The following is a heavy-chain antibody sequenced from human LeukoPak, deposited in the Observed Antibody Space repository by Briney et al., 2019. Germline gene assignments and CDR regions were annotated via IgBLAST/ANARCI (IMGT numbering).Heavy chain of an antibody. Sequence: GGSLRLSCAASGFTFSDYNMSWVRQAPGKGLEWVSAISGSGGSTYYADSVKGRFTISRDNSKNTLYLQMNSLRAEDTAVYYCAKEDYYDSSGYGTFDYWGQGTLVTVSS. CDR2: ISGSGGST. CDR3: AKEDYYDSSGYGTFDY. V-gene: IGHV3-23*01. J-gene: IGHJ4*02. D-gene: IGHD3-22*01. CDR1: GFTFSDYN.